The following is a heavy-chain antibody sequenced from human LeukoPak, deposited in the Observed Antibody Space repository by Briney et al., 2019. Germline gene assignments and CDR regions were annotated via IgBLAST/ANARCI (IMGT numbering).Heavy chain of an antibody. CDR1: GFTFSSYA. CDR2: ISGSGGST. V-gene: IGHV3-23*01. J-gene: IGHJ5*02. CDR3: AKDPRSDYYSNNWFDP. D-gene: IGHD3-3*01. Sequence: PGGSLRLSCAASGFTFSSYAMSWVRQAPGKGLEWVSAISGSGGSTYYADSVKGRFTISRDNSKNTLYLQMNSLRAEDTAVYYCAKDPRSDYYSNNWFDPWGQGTLVTVSS.